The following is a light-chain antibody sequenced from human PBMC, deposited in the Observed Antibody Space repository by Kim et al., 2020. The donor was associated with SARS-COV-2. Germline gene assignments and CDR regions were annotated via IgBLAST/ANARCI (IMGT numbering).Light chain of an antibody. V-gene: IGLV3-19*01. CDR1: SLRTYY. CDR2: GKN. Sequence: SSELTQDPAVSVALGQTVRITCQGDSLRTYYASWYQQKPGQAPVLVIYGKNNRPSGIPDRFSGSTSGNTASLSITWAQAEDEADFYCHSRDTRGNHLYVF. J-gene: IGLJ1*01. CDR3: HSRDTRGNHLYV.